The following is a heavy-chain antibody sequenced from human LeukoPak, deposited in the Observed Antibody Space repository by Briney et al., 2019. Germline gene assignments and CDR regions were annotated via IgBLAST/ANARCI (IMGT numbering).Heavy chain of an antibody. CDR3: ARSRRWYYDILMRNWYFDL. CDR2: INHSGST. CDR1: GGSFSGYF. J-gene: IGHJ2*01. D-gene: IGHD3-9*01. Sequence: PSETLSLTCAVYGGSFSGYFWSWIRQPPGKGLEWIGEINHSGSTNYNPSLKSRVTISVDTSRNQFSLRLSSVTAADTAVYYCARSRRWYYDILMRNWYFDLWGRGTLVTVSS. V-gene: IGHV4-34*01.